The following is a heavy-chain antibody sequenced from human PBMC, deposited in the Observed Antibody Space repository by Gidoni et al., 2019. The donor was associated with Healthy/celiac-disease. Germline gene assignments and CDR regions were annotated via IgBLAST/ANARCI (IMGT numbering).Heavy chain of an antibody. CDR1: GFNFSSYS. CDR3: ARERVDSSGWYGFDY. Sequence: EVQLVESGGGLVQPGGSLRLSCAASGFNFSSYSMNWVRQAPGKGLEWVSYISSSSSTIYYADSVKGRFTISRDNAKNSLYLQMNSLRDEDTAVYYCARERVDSSGWYGFDYWGQGTLVTVSS. J-gene: IGHJ4*02. V-gene: IGHV3-48*02. CDR2: ISSSSSTI. D-gene: IGHD6-19*01.